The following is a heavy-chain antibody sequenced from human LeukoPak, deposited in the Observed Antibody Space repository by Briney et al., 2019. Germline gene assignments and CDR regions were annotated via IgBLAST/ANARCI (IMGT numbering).Heavy chain of an antibody. J-gene: IGHJ4*02. CDR2: ISGSDYST. CDR3: AKDLYGDYDDDY. CDR1: GFPFSSYA. Sequence: GASLRLSCAASGFPFSSYAMSWVRQAPGKGLEWISTISGSDYSTYYADSVKGRFTISRDNSKNTVYQQMNSLRAEDTALYYCAKDLYGDYDDDYWGQGTLVTVSS. V-gene: IGHV3-23*01. D-gene: IGHD4-17*01.